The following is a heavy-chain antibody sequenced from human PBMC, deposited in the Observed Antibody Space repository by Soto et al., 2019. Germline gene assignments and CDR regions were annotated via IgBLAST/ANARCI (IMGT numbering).Heavy chain of an antibody. D-gene: IGHD4-17*01. CDR2: INPSGGST. V-gene: IGHV1-46*01. CDR3: ASSTVTTDYYYYYGMDV. Sequence: ASVKVSCKASGYTFTSYYMHWVRQAPGQGLEWMGIINPSGGSTSYAQKFQGRVTMTRDTSTSTVYMELSSLRSEDTAVYYCASSTVTTDYYYYYGMDVWGQGTTVTVSS. CDR1: GYTFTSYY. J-gene: IGHJ6*02.